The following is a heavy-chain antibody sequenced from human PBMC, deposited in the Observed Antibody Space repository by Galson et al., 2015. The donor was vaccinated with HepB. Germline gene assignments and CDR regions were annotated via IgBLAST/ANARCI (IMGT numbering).Heavy chain of an antibody. Sequence: SLRLSCAASGFTFSSYSMNWVRQAPGKGLEWVSSISSSSSYIYYADSVKGRFTISRDNAKNSLYLQMNSLRAEDTAVYYCARVWGGSWWGAEYFQHWGQGTLVTVSS. J-gene: IGHJ1*01. CDR1: GFTFSSYS. V-gene: IGHV3-21*01. D-gene: IGHD2-15*01. CDR2: ISSSSSYI. CDR3: ARVWGGSWWGAEYFQH.